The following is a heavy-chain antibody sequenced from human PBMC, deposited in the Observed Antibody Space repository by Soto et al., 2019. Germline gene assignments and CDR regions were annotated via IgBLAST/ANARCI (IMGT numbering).Heavy chain of an antibody. J-gene: IGHJ4*02. CDR1: GFTFSSYS. CDR3: ARADYDFWSGSGGGYFDD. D-gene: IGHD3-3*01. V-gene: IGHV3-21*01. Sequence: GGSLRLSCAASGFTFSSYSMNWVRQAPGKGLEWVSSISSSSSYIYYADSVKGRFTISRDNAKNSLYLQMNSLRAEDTAVYYCARADYDFWSGSGGGYFDDWGQGTLVTVSS. CDR2: ISSSSSYI.